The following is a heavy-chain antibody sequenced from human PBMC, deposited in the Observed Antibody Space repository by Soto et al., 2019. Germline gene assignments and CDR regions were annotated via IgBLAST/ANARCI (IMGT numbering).Heavy chain of an antibody. CDR2: ISGSGGST. V-gene: IGHV3-23*01. CDR3: AKDLGAVPGKCDGFDH. J-gene: IGHJ4*02. D-gene: IGHD6-19*01. CDR1: RFTFSSYT. Sequence: GGSLRLSCAASRFTFSSYTMSLVRQSPGKGLEWVSTISGSGGSTYYADSVKGRFTISRDNSKNTLYLQMNSLRADDTSVYYCAKDLGAVPGKCDGFDHWGQGTLITVSS.